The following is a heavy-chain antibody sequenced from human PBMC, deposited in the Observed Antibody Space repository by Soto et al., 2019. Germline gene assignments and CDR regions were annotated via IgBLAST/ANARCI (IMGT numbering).Heavy chain of an antibody. Sequence: GGSLRLSCAASGFTFDDYTMHWVRQAPGKGLEWVSLISWDGGSTYYGDSVKGRFTISRDNSKNSLYLQMNSLRTEDTALYYCAKDQYSSSWSLGYYYYYGMDVWGQGTTVTV. V-gene: IGHV3-43*01. CDR3: AKDQYSSSWSLGYYYYYGMDV. CDR2: ISWDGGST. CDR1: GFTFDDYT. D-gene: IGHD6-13*01. J-gene: IGHJ6*02.